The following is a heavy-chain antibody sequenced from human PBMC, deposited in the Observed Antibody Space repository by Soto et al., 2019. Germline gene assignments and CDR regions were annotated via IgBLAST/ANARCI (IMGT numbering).Heavy chain of an antibody. D-gene: IGHD3-9*01. Sequence: ASVKVSCKASGYTFTSYYMHWVRQAPGQGLEWMGIINPSGGSTSYAQKFQGRVTMTRDTSTSTVYMELSSLRSEDTAVYYCARSPLYYDILTGYPRPPFDYWGQGTLVTVSS. CDR1: GYTFTSYY. CDR3: ARSPLYYDILTGYPRPPFDY. CDR2: INPSGGST. J-gene: IGHJ4*02. V-gene: IGHV1-46*03.